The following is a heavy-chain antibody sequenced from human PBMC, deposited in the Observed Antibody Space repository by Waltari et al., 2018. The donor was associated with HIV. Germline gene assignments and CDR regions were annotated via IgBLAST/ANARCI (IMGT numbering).Heavy chain of an antibody. V-gene: IGHV3-15*04. D-gene: IGHD1-26*01. CDR3: TTGWSQYPDF. CDR2: IESRAEAGTT. CDR1: GFTCSNAW. J-gene: IGHJ4*02. Sequence: EVQLVESGGGLAKPGGSLRLSCVGSGFTCSNAWVNWVRQAPGKGLERVGHIESRAEAGTTDFPAHVKGRFAISRDDSKNTVYLEMQSLKTEDTGVYYCTTGWSQYPDFWGQGTLVTVSS.